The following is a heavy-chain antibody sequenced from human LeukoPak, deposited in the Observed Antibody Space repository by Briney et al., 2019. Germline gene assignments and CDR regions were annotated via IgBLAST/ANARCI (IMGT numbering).Heavy chain of an antibody. Sequence: PSETLSLTCTVSGVSISSYYWSWIRQPPGKGLEWIGYIYYSGSTNYNPSLKSRVTISIDTSKKQFSLKLSSATAADTAVYYCASGEVGVVYRAGGRYYYYYHAMDVWGQGTTVTVSS. V-gene: IGHV4-59*01. CDR1: GVSISSYY. D-gene: IGHD2-15*01. J-gene: IGHJ6*02. CDR2: IYYSGST. CDR3: ASGEVGVVYRAGGRYYYYYHAMDV.